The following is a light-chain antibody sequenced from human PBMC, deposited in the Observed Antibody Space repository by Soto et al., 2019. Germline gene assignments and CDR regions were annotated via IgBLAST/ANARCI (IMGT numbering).Light chain of an antibody. CDR1: QGISSY. CDR2: AAS. CDR3: QQYYSYPFT. V-gene: IGKV1-8*01. Sequence: AIRMTQSPSSFSASTGDRVTITCRASQGISSYLAWYQQKPGKAPKLLIYAASTLQSGVPSRFSGSGSATDFTLTISSLQSEDFATYYCQQYYSYPFTFGPGTKVDIK. J-gene: IGKJ3*01.